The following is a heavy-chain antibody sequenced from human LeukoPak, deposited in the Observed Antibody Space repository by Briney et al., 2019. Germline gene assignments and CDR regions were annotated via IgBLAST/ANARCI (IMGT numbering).Heavy chain of an antibody. CDR3: ARQVLLWFGEPYYMDV. J-gene: IGHJ6*03. CDR2: INHSGST. CDR1: GGSFSGYY. V-gene: IGHV4-34*01. D-gene: IGHD3-10*01. Sequence: SETLSLTCAVYGGSFSGYYWSWIRQPPGKGLEWIGEINHSGSTNYNPSLKSRVTISVDTSKNQFSLKLSSVTAADTAVYYCARQVLLWFGEPYYMDVWGKGTTVTISS.